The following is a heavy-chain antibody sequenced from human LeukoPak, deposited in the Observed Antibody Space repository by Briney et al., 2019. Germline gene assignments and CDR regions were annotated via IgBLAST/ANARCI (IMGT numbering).Heavy chain of an antibody. CDR3: ARHGWPDSSSWYPPPYYYYGMDV. Sequence: PSETLSLTCAVYGGSFSGYYWSWIRQPPGKGLEWIGVINHSGSTNYNPSLKSRVTISVDTSKNQFSLKLSSVTAADTAVYYCARHGWPDSSSWYPPPYYYYGMDVWGQGTTVTVSS. V-gene: IGHV4-34*01. J-gene: IGHJ6*02. CDR1: GGSFSGYY. D-gene: IGHD6-13*01. CDR2: INHSGST.